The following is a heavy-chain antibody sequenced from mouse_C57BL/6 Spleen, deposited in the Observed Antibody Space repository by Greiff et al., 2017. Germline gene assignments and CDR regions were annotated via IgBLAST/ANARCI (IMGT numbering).Heavy chain of an antibody. CDR2: INPSSGYT. CDR3: ARSPYGQLLGFFDY. J-gene: IGHJ2*01. CDR1: GYTFTSYT. Sequence: QVHVKQSGAELARPGASVKMSCKASGYTFTSYTMHWVKQRPGQGLEWIGYINPSSGYTKYNQKFKDKATLTADKSSRTAYMQLSSLTSEDSAVYYCARSPYGQLLGFFDYWGQGTTLTVSS. V-gene: IGHV1-4*01. D-gene: IGHD2-10*02.